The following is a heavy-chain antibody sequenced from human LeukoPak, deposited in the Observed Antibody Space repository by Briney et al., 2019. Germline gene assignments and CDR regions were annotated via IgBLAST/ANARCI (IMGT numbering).Heavy chain of an antibody. D-gene: IGHD3-10*01. J-gene: IGHJ5*02. CDR3: AREITMVRGVIVHNWFDP. Sequence: SETLSLTCTVSGVSINSYYWSWIRQPPGKGLEWIGYIYDSGSTNYNPSLKSRVTISVDTSKNQFSLKLSSVTAADTAVYYCAREITMVRGVIVHNWFDPWGQGTLVTVSS. V-gene: IGHV4-59*01. CDR2: IYDSGST. CDR1: GVSINSYY.